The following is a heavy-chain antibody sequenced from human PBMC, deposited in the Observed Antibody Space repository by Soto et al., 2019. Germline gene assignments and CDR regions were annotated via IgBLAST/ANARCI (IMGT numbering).Heavy chain of an antibody. D-gene: IGHD2-2*02. CDR1: GFTFSSYG. Sequence: PGGSLRLSCAASGFTFSSYGMHWVRQAPGKGLEWVAVISYDGGNKYYADSVKGRFTISRDNSKNTLYLQMTSLRAEDTAVYYCAKPIPSVPAPTYYYDGMDVWGQGTTVTVSS. CDR2: ISYDGGNK. J-gene: IGHJ6*02. V-gene: IGHV3-30*18. CDR3: AKPIPSVPAPTYYYDGMDV.